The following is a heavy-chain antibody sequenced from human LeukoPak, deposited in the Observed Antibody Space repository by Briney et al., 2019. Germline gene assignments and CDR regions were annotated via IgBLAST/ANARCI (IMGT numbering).Heavy chain of an antibody. CDR2: IRYDGINE. J-gene: IGHJ4*02. CDR1: GFRFSSYG. V-gene: IGHV3-30*02. Sequence: GGSLRLSCAASGFRFSSYGMHWVCQAPGKGLEWVAYIRYDGINEYYADSVRGRFTISRDLSKNTLFLQINSLRPEDTAVYYCSKDRGVFGVAYSLDYWGQGTLVTVSS. D-gene: IGHD3-3*01. CDR3: SKDRGVFGVAYSLDY.